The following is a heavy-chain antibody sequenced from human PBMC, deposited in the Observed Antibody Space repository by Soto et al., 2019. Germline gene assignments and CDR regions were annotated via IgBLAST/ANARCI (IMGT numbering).Heavy chain of an antibody. Sequence: SETLSLTCAVYGGSFSGYYWSWIRQPPGKGLERIGEINHSESTNYNPSLKNRDTISVDTSKNQLYLKLSSVTAADTSVYYCARGTRGYSYGSLRGLNWFDPWGQGTLVTVSS. V-gene: IGHV4-34*01. CDR3: ARGTRGYSYGSLRGLNWFDP. CDR1: GGSFSGYY. J-gene: IGHJ5*02. CDR2: INHSEST. D-gene: IGHD5-18*01.